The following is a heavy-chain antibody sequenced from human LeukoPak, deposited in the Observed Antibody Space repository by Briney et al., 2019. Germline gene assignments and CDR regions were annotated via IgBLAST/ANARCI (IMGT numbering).Heavy chain of an antibody. D-gene: IGHD3-22*01. J-gene: IGHJ4*02. CDR2: ISSSGSTI. CDR3: ARAHYYDSSGYPNPSNY. V-gene: IGHV3-11*04. CDR1: GFTFSDYY. Sequence: GGSLRLSCAASGFTFSDYYMSWIRQAPGKGLEWVSYISSSGSTIYYADSVKGRFTIPRDNAKNSLYLQMNSLRAEDTAVYYCARAHYYDSSGYPNPSNYWGQGTLVTVSS.